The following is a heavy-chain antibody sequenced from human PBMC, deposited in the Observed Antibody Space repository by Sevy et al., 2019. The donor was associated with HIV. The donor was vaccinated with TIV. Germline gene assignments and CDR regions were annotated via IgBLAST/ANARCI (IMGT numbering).Heavy chain of an antibody. V-gene: IGHV3-23*01. Sequence: GGSLRLSCAASGFTFSRCAMNWVRQAPGKGLEWVSDISASGGGTNYADSVKGRLTIARDNSKNTLYLQMNSLRAEDTSVYYCAKGDSSGWHGHLDYWGQGTLVTVSS. J-gene: IGHJ4*02. CDR3: AKGDSSGWHGHLDY. CDR1: GFTFSRCA. CDR2: ISASGGGT. D-gene: IGHD6-19*01.